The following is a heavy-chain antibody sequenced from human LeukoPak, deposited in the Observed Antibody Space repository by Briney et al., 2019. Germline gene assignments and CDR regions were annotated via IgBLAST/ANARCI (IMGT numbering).Heavy chain of an antibody. V-gene: IGHV3-7*01. CDR1: GFTFSSHW. CDR3: AREAERGDSSSYYGYYFDY. J-gene: IGHJ4*02. Sequence: GGSLRLSCAASGFTFSSHWMTWVRQAPGKGLEWVANINEDGSGKYYVDSVKGRFTISRDNAENSLYLQMNSLRAEDTAVYYCAREAERGDSSSYYGYYFDYWGQGTLVTVSS. D-gene: IGHD3-22*01. CDR2: INEDGSGK.